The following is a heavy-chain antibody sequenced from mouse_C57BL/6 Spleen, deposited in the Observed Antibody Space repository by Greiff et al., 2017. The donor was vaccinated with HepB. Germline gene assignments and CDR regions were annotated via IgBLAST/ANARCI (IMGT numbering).Heavy chain of an antibody. J-gene: IGHJ2*01. Sequence: VQLQQSGAELVRPGASVKLSCTASGFNIKDDYMHWVKQRPEQGLEWIGWIDPENGDTEYASKFQGKATITADTSSNTAYLQLSSLTSEDTAVYYCTTSSYYYGSSYGYWGQGTTLTVSS. D-gene: IGHD1-1*01. CDR2: IDPENGDT. CDR3: TTSSYYYGSSYGY. CDR1: GFNIKDDY. V-gene: IGHV14-4*01.